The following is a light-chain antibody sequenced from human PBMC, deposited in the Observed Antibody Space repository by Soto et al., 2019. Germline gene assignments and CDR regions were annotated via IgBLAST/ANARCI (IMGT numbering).Light chain of an antibody. CDR1: TGAVTSGYY. J-gene: IGLJ2*01. CDR2: STS. CDR3: LLFYGGAQGV. V-gene: IGLV7-43*01. Sequence: QAVVTQEPSLTVSPGGTVTLTCASTTGAVTSGYYPNWFQQKPGQAPRPLIYSTSNKHSWTPARFSGSLLGGKAALTLSGVQPEDEAEYYCLLFYGGAQGVFGGVTKLTVL.